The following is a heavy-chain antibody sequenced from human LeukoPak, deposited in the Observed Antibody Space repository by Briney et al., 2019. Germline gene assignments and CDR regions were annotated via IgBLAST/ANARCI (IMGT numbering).Heavy chain of an antibody. CDR1: GYTFTGYY. D-gene: IGHD1-26*01. J-gene: IGHJ3*02. V-gene: IGHV1-2*02. Sequence: ASVKVSCKASGYTFTGYYMHWVRQAPGQGLEWMGWMNPNSGGTNYAQKFQGRVTMTRDTSICTAYMELSRLRSDDTAVYYCARDRHIVGAPSDAFDIWGQGTMVTVSS. CDR2: MNPNSGGT. CDR3: ARDRHIVGAPSDAFDI.